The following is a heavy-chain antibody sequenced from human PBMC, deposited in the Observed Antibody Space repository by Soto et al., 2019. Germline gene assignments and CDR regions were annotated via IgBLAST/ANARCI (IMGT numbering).Heavy chain of an antibody. CDR1: GGSVSSDTPY. Sequence: PSETLSLTWTVSGGSVSSDTPYWSWIRHPPGKRLEGIGFIYSSGSTNYNPTLKSRVTMSVATSKNQFSLKLRSVIVADTAVYHCARFVRSCSGTTCYTREDVWGQGTTVTVSS. J-gene: IGHJ6*02. CDR3: ARFVRSCSGTTCYTREDV. V-gene: IGHV4-61*01. D-gene: IGHD2-2*02. CDR2: IYSSGST.